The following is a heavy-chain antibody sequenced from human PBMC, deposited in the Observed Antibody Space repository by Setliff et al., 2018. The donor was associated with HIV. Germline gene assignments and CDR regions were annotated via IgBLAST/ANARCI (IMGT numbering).Heavy chain of an antibody. J-gene: IGHJ5*02. CDR1: GFTFSTYS. V-gene: IGHV3-48*04. CDR2: ITWDSKRI. CDR3: ARVASGYDYGWLDP. D-gene: IGHD5-12*01. Sequence: PGGSLRLSCLASGFTFSTYSMNWIRQTPEKGLEWVAGITWDSKRIAYADSVKGRFTVSRDNAKNTLYLQMNSLRAEDTAVYYCARVASGYDYGWLDPWGQGTLVTVSS.